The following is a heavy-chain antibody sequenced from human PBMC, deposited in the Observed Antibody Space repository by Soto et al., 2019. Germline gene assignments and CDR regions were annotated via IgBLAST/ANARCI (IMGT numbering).Heavy chain of an antibody. Sequence: SETLSLTCAVSGGSISSSNWWSWVRQPPGKGLEWIGEIYHSGSTNYNPSLKSRVTISVDKSKNQFSLKLSSVTAADTAVYYCARDGDGISGSYYGSITNWFDPWGQGTLVTVSS. V-gene: IGHV4-4*02. J-gene: IGHJ5*02. CDR1: GGSISSSNW. CDR3: ARDGDGISGSYYGSITNWFDP. CDR2: IYHSGST. D-gene: IGHD1-26*01.